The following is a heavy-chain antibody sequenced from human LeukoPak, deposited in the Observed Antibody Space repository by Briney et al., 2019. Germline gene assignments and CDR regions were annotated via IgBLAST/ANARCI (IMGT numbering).Heavy chain of an antibody. D-gene: IGHD6-13*01. CDR1: GGSISSGSYY. CDR3: ARVYYSNSYDYWYFDL. V-gene: IGHV4-61*02. CDR2: IYTSGST. Sequence: SETLSLTCTVSGGSISSGSYYWSWIRQPTGKGLEWIGRIYTSGSTNYNPSLKSRVTISVDTSKNQFSLKLSSVTAADTAVYYCARVYYSNSYDYWYFDLWGRGTLVTVSS. J-gene: IGHJ2*01.